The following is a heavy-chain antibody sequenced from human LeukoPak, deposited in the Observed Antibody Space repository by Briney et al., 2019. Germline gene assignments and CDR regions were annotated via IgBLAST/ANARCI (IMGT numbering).Heavy chain of an antibody. CDR2: ISAYNGNT. V-gene: IGHV1-18*01. D-gene: IGHD3-9*01. CDR1: GYTFTYYG. Sequence: ASVTVSCKTSGYTFTYYGITWVRQAPGQGLDWMGWISAYNGNTNYAQKFQGRVTMTTDTSTSTAYMELRSLRSDDTAVYYCARLVDILTGPRKGYFDYWGQGILVSVSS. CDR3: ARLVDILTGPRKGYFDY. J-gene: IGHJ4*02.